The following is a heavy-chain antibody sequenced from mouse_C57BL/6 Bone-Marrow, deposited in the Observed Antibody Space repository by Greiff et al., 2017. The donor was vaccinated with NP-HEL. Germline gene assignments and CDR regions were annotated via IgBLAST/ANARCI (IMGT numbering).Heavy chain of an antibody. V-gene: IGHV1-18*01. CDR3: ARRAGSGYVNYAMDY. Sequence: VQLQQSGPELVKPGASVKIPCKASGYTFTDYNMDWVKQSHGKSLEWIGDINPNNGGTIYNQKFKGKATLTVDKSSSTAYMELRSLTSEDTAVYYCARRAGSGYVNYAMDYWGQGTSVTVSS. J-gene: IGHJ4*01. CDR2: INPNNGGT. D-gene: IGHD3-2*02. CDR1: GYTFTDYN.